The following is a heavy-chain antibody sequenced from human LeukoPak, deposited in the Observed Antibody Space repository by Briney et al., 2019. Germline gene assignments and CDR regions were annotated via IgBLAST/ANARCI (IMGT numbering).Heavy chain of an antibody. D-gene: IGHD4-17*01. V-gene: IGHV4-4*09. J-gene: IGHJ3*02. CDR1: GASITNYD. CDR2: IHASGRT. CDR3: ARHTRYGAYNHYDI. Sequence: SETLSLTCTVSGASITNYDWGWTRQLPGKGLEWIGYIHASGRTGYNPSLKNRVIMSVDTSKNQFSLGLSSVTAADTAIYSGARHTRYGAYNHYDIWGQGTMVTVSS.